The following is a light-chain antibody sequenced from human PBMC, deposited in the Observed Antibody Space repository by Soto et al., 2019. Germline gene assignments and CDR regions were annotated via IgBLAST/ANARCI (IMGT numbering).Light chain of an antibody. J-gene: IGKJ1*01. CDR3: QQYNDRPRT. CDR2: GAS. Sequence: EIVMTQSPATLSVSPGERATLSCRASQSVSTYLAWYQQKPGQAPRLLIYGASTRAAGISTRSSGGGSGTEFTLIISRQQSEDFAVYYWQQYNDRPRTFGQGTKVGIK. V-gene: IGKV3-15*01. CDR1: QSVSTY.